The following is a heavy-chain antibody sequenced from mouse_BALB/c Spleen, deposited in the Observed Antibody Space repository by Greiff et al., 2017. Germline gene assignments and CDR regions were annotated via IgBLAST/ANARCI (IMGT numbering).Heavy chain of an antibody. CDR2: ISDGGSYT. CDR3: ARDYYGSSTGFAY. J-gene: IGHJ3*01. Sequence: EVKLVESGGGLVKPGGSLKLSCAASGFTFSDYYMYWVRQTPEKRLEWVATISDGGSYTYYPDSVKGRFTISRDNAKNNLYLQMSSLKSEDTAMYYCARDYYGSSTGFAYWGQGTLVTVSA. CDR1: GFTFSDYY. V-gene: IGHV5-4*02. D-gene: IGHD1-1*01.